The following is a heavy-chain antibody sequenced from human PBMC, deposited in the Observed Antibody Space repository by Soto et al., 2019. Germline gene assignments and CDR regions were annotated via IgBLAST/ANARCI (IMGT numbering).Heavy chain of an antibody. CDR3: TAEVTASDAFDI. CDR2: IKSKTDGGTT. D-gene: IGHD5-18*01. CDR1: GFTFSNAW. Sequence: EVQLVESGGGLVKPGGSLRLSCAASGFTFSNAWMSWVRQAPGKGLEWVGRIKSKTDGGTTDYAAPVKGRFTISRDDSKNTLYLQMNSLKTEDTAVYYCTAEVTASDAFDIWGQGTTVTVSS. V-gene: IGHV3-15*01. J-gene: IGHJ3*02.